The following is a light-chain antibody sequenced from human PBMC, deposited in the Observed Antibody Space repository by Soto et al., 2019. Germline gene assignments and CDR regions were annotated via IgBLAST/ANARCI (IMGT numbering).Light chain of an antibody. J-gene: IGKJ5*01. CDR3: QQYNNWPIT. V-gene: IGKV3D-15*01. CDR2: DTS. Sequence: ETVLTHSPATLSFSPGEIATLSCRASQSVSRYLAWYQQKPGQAPRLLIYDTSSRATGIPARFSGSGSGTEFTLTISSLQSEDFEVYYCQQYNNWPITFGQGTRLEIK. CDR1: QSVSRY.